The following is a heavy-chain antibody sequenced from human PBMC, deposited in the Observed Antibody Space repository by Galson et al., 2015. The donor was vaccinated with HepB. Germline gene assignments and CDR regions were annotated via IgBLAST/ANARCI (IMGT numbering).Heavy chain of an antibody. CDR3: AREARVGAAGYRIDY. Sequence: TLSLTCTVSGGSISSGGYYWSWIRQHPGKGLEWIGYIYYSGSTYYNPSLKSRVTISVDTSKNQFSLKLSSVTAADTAVYYCAREARVGAAGYRIDYWGQGTLVTVSS. CDR2: IYYSGST. D-gene: IGHD1-26*01. V-gene: IGHV4-31*03. J-gene: IGHJ4*02. CDR1: GGSISSGGYY.